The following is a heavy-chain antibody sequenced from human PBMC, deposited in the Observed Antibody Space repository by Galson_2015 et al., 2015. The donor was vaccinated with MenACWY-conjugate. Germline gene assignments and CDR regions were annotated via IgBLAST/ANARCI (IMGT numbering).Heavy chain of an antibody. CDR3: ARVPGYSYGYYDW. Sequence: SLRLSCAASGFTFSTYSMNWARQAPGKGLEWVSYISSSSSTIYYADSVKGRFTISRDNAKNSLYLQMNTLRDEDTAVYYCARVPGYSYGYYDWWGQGTLVTVSS. J-gene: IGHJ4*02. D-gene: IGHD5-18*01. CDR1: GFTFSTYS. CDR2: ISSSSSTI. V-gene: IGHV3-48*02.